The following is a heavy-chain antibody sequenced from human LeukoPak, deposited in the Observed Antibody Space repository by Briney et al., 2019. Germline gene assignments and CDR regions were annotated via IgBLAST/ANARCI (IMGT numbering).Heavy chain of an antibody. J-gene: IGHJ6*02. CDR1: GYTFTSYD. V-gene: IGHV1-8*01. CDR3: ARDNIVGATETYGMDV. Sequence: GASVKVSCKASGYTFTSYDINWVRQATGQGLEWLGWMNPSSGNTGYAQKFQGRVTMTRDTSISTAYMELSRLRSDDTAVYYCARDNIVGATETYGMDVWGQGTTVTVSS. CDR2: MNPSSGNT. D-gene: IGHD1-26*01.